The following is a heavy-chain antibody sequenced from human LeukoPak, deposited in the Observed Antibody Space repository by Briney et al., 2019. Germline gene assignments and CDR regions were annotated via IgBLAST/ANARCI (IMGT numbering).Heavy chain of an antibody. D-gene: IGHD3-3*01. Sequence: SETLSLTCIVSGGSIGSYYWSWVRQPPGKGLEWIGYIYYTGTTGYNPSLKSRVTISIDTSKNQFSLKLSSVTAADTAVYYCASLNGSGYYFDYWGQGTLVIVSS. V-gene: IGHV4-59*08. J-gene: IGHJ4*02. CDR1: GGSIGSYY. CDR3: ASLNGSGYYFDY. CDR2: IYYTGTT.